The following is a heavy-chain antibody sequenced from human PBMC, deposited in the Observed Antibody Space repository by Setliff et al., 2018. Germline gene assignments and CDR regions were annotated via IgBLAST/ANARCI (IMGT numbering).Heavy chain of an antibody. V-gene: IGHV3-7*01. J-gene: IGHJ4*02. CDR2: INPHGSEK. D-gene: IGHD3-10*01. CDR1: GLSLSSTTYYW. CDR3: FGAGTCSY. Sequence: ETLSLTCTVSGLSLSSTTYYWASWVRQAPGKGLEWLASINPHGSEKYYADSVKGRFTISRDNAKNSLSLQMNNLRTEDTAVYYCFGAGTCSYWGQGTLVTVSS.